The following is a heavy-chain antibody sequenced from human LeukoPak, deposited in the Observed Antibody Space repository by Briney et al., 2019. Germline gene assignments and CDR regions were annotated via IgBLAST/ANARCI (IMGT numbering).Heavy chain of an antibody. CDR1: GGTFSSYA. D-gene: IGHD1-26*01. CDR3: ASRNSGRSQHAFDI. CDR2: GIPIFGTA. Sequence: SVKVSCKASGGTFSSYAISWVRQAPGQGLEWMGGGIPIFGTANYAQKFQGRVTITADESTSTASMELSSLRSEDTAVYSCASRNSGRSQHAFDIWGQGTMVTVSS. V-gene: IGHV1-69*13. J-gene: IGHJ3*02.